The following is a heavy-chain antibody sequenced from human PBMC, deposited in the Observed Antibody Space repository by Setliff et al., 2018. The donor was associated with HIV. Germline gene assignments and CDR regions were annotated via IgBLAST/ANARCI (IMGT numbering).Heavy chain of an antibody. CDR3: ARHRHTAAGILDAFDI. Sequence: GESLKISCKGSGYSFTSNWIGWVRQMPGKGLEWMGIIHPVDSDTRYSPSFQGRVTISADKSISTAYLQWSTLKASDTAIYYCARHRHTAAGILDAFDIWGQGTVVTVSS. D-gene: IGHD6-13*01. V-gene: IGHV5-51*01. J-gene: IGHJ3*02. CDR2: IHPVDSDT. CDR1: GYSFTSNW.